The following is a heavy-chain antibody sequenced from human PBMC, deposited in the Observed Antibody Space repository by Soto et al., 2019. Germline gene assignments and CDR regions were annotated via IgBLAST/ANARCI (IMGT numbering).Heavy chain of an antibody. V-gene: IGHV4-59*08. Sequence: SETLSLTCTVSGGSISSYYWSWIRQPPGKGLEWIGYIYYSGSTNYNPSLKSRVTISVDTSKNQFSLKLSSVTAADTAVYYCASFSSYGYLDYWGQGTLVTVSS. CDR1: GGSISSYY. CDR3: ASFSSYGYLDY. J-gene: IGHJ4*02. CDR2: IYYSGST. D-gene: IGHD5-18*01.